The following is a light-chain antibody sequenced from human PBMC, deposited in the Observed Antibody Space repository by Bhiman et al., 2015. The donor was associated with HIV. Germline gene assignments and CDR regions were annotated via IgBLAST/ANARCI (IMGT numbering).Light chain of an antibody. CDR1: SLRTYY. V-gene: IGLV3-19*01. Sequence: SSELTQDPAVSVALGQTVRITCQGDSLRTYYASWYQQKPGQAPVLVIYGNNRRPSGIPDRFSGSSSENTASLTFTGAQAEDEADYYCSSRDSSANHLEVFGGGTQLTVL. CDR2: GNN. CDR3: SSRDSSANHLEV. J-gene: IGLJ2*01.